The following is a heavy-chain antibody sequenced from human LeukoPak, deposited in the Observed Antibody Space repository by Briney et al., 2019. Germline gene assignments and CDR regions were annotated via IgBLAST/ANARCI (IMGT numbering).Heavy chain of an antibody. V-gene: IGHV4-59*01. D-gene: IGHD3-9*01. Sequence: SETLSLTCAVYGGSFSGYYWSWIRQPPGKGLEWIGYIYYSGSTNYNPSLKSRVTISVDTSKNQFSLKLSSVTAADTAVYYCARERYYDILTGYYYYMDVWGKGTTVTVSS. CDR2: IYYSGST. CDR3: ARERYYDILTGYYYYMDV. J-gene: IGHJ6*03. CDR1: GGSFSGYY.